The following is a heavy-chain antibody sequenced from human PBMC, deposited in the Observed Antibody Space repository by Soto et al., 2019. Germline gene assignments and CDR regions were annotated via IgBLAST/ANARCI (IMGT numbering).Heavy chain of an antibody. D-gene: IGHD3-10*01. V-gene: IGHV1-18*01. J-gene: IGHJ4*02. Sequence: GASVNVSCKASGYTFTSYGISWVRQAPGQGLEWMGWISAYNGNTNYAQKLQGRVTMTTDTSTSTAYMELRSLRSDDTAVYYCARDLPILRGGSYFDYWGQGTLVTVSS. CDR3: ARDLPILRGGSYFDY. CDR1: GYTFTSYG. CDR2: ISAYNGNT.